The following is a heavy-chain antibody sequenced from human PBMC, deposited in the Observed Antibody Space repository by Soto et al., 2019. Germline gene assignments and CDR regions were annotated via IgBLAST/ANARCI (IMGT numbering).Heavy chain of an antibody. J-gene: IGHJ5*02. CDR2: IWYDGSTT. V-gene: IGHV3-33*01. CDR3: ARSGSTTWFDP. D-gene: IGHD2-2*01. Sequence: PGGSLRLFCTASGFTFSNYGMHWVRQAPGKGPEWLAIIWYDGSTTYYADSVKGRFIISRDNSKNTLYLQMNSLRAEDTAVYCCARSGSTTWFDPWGQGT. CDR1: GFTFSNYG.